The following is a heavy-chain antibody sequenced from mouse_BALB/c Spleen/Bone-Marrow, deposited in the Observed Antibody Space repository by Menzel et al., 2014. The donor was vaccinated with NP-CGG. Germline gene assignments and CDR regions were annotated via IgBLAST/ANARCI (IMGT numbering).Heavy chain of an antibody. J-gene: IGHJ4*01. D-gene: IGHD1-1*01. CDR2: ISSGGGST. CDR3: ARPLYYYGSSPFYAMDY. V-gene: IGHV5-12-1*01. Sequence: DVKLVESGGGLVKPGGSLKLPCAASGFAFSSYDMSWVRQTPEQRLEWVAYISSGGGSTYYPDTVKGRFTITRDNAKNTLYLQMSSLKSEDTAMYYCARPLYYYGSSPFYAMDYWGQGTSVTVSS. CDR1: GFAFSSYD.